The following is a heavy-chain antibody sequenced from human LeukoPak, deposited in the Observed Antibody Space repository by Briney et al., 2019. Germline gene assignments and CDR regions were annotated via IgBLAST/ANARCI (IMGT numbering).Heavy chain of an antibody. V-gene: IGHV4-34*01. J-gene: IGHJ6*03. CDR3: ARVSSGWYGYMDV. CDR2: INHSGST. Sequence: SSETLSLTCAVYGGSFSGYYWSWIRQPPGKGLEWIGEINHSGSTNYNPSLKSRVTISVDTSKNQFSLKLSSVTAADTAVYYCARVSSGWYGYMDVWGKGTTVTVSS. D-gene: IGHD6-19*01. CDR1: GGSFSGYY.